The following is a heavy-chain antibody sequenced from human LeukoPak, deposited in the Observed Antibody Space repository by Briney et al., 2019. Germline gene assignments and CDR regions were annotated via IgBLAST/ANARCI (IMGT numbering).Heavy chain of an antibody. CDR3: AKAPRGGGSMVVTSFDY. V-gene: IGHV3-33*06. CDR2: IWYDGSNK. CDR1: GFTFSSYG. J-gene: IGHJ4*02. D-gene: IGHD4/OR15-4a*01. Sequence: PGGSLRLSCAASGFTFSSYGMHWVRQAPGKGLEWVAVIWYDGSNKYYADSVKSRFTISRDNSKNTLYLQMNSLGAEDTAVYYCAKAPRGGGSMVVTSFDYWGQGTLVTVSS.